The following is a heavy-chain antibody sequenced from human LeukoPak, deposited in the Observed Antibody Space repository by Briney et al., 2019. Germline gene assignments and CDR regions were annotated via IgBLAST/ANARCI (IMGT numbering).Heavy chain of an antibody. CDR1: GGSFSGYY. CDR3: ARDRGGGYFDY. V-gene: IGHV4-34*01. J-gene: IGHJ4*02. Sequence: SETLSLTCAVYGGSFSGYYWSWIRQPPGKGLEWIGEINHSGSTNYNPSLKSRVTISVDTSKNQFSLKLSSVTAADTAVYYCARDRGGGYFDYWGQGTLVTVSS. CDR2: INHSGST. D-gene: IGHD3-10*01.